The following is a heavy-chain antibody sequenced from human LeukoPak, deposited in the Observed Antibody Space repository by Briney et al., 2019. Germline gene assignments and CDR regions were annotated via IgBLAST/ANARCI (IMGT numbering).Heavy chain of an antibody. V-gene: IGHV4-59*01. D-gene: IGHD6-19*01. CDR1: GGSISSYY. J-gene: IGHJ4*02. Sequence: SETLSLTCTVSGGSISSYYWSWIRQPPRKGLEWTGYISDSGSTHYNPSLKSRLTISVDTSKNQFSLKLRYVTAADTAVYYCARTRYSSGWFFDYWGQGTLVTVSS. CDR3: ARTRYSSGWFFDY. CDR2: ISDSGST.